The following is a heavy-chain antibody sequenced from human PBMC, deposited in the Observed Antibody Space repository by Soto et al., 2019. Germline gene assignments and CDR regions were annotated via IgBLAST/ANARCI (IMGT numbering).Heavy chain of an antibody. J-gene: IGHJ6*02. Sequence: QVQLEESGGGVVQPGRSLRLSCAASGFSFSSHAMHWVRQAPGKGLEWVGVISYDGSDKYYAVSVKGRFTISRDNSKNTLYLQMNSLRVEDTAVYYCARTRNIIIWFGELPDVWGQGTTVIVS. CDR1: GFSFSSHA. CDR3: ARTRNIIIWFGELPDV. V-gene: IGHV3-30-3*01. CDR2: ISYDGSDK. D-gene: IGHD3-10*01.